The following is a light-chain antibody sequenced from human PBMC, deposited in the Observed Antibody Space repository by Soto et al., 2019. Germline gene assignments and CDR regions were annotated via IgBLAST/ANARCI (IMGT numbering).Light chain of an antibody. CDR1: SSDIGSYNF. Sequence: QSALTQPASVSGSPGQSITISCTGTSSDIGSYNFVSWYQQHPGKVPKLLIYEVSNRPTGVSNRFSGSKSGNTASLTISGLQAEDEADYFCSSYSSSSTLEVFGGGTKLTVL. V-gene: IGLV2-14*01. CDR2: EVS. CDR3: SSYSSSSTLEV. J-gene: IGLJ3*02.